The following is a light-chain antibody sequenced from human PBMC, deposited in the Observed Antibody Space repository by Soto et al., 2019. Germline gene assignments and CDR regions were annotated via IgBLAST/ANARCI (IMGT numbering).Light chain of an antibody. Sequence: QSALTQPASVSGSPGQSITIPCTGTNSDVGAYNYVSWYQHHPGKAPKLMIYEVFIRPSGVSSRFSGSKSGNTASLTVSGLQAEDEADYYCTSYGGRDNLIFGGGTKLTVL. V-gene: IGLV2-14*01. CDR2: EVF. CDR3: TSYGGRDNLI. CDR1: NSDVGAYNY. J-gene: IGLJ2*01.